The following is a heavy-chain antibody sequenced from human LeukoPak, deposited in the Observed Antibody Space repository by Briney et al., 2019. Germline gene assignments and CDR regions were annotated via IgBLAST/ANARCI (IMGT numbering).Heavy chain of an antibody. Sequence: SETLSLTCSVSGGSISNGNYCWGWIRQSPGKGLEWIGCIYHTGNTYYNPSLKSRVTILVDRSKNQFSLKLTSVTAADTAVYYCARSHYDSSGSPIFGLGVDYWGQGTLVTVSS. V-gene: IGHV4-30-2*06. J-gene: IGHJ4*02. CDR2: IYHTGNT. D-gene: IGHD3-22*01. CDR1: GGSISNGNYC. CDR3: ARSHYDSSGSPIFGLGVDY.